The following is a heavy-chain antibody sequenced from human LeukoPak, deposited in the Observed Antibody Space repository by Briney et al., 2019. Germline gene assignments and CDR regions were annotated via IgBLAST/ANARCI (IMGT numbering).Heavy chain of an antibody. CDR2: IIPILGIA. J-gene: IGHJ6*03. CDR1: GYTFTSYG. D-gene: IGHD5-12*01. V-gene: IGHV1-69*04. CDR3: ASHRFQGGATINYYYMDV. Sequence: SVKVSCKASGYTFTSYGISWVRQAPGQGLEWMGRIIPILGIANYAQKFQGRVTITADKSTSTAYMELSSLRSEDTAVYYCASHRFQGGATINYYYMDVWRKGTTVTVSS.